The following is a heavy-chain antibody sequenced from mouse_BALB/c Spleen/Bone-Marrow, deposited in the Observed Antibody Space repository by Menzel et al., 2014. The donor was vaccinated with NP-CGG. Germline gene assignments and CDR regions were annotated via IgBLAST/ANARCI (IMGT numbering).Heavy chain of an antibody. CDR1: GFTSNIYA. CDR2: ISSKSTNYTT. Sequence: EVHLVESGGGLVQPKGSLKLSCAASGFTSNIYAMNWVRQAPRKGLEWVARISSKSTNYTTCYADSVKDRFTISSDDSQSMLYPQMNSLKTEDTAIYYCVRQDYDYPMDYWGQGTSVTVSS. V-gene: IGHV10-1*01. J-gene: IGHJ4*01. CDR3: VRQDYDYPMDY. D-gene: IGHD2-4*01.